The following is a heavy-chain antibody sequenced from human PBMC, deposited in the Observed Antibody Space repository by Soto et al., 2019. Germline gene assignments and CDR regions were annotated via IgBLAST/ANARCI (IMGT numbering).Heavy chain of an antibody. V-gene: IGHV4-34*12. CDR3: AGIEYSSSKIFDY. J-gene: IGHJ4*02. D-gene: IGHD6-6*01. Sequence: SEPLSFTCALYDGSFRCYYWIWFRQPPGKGLGWIGEFIHSARTNYNPRLHKRVTISVYTSQYLFSLKLSSVTAADTAVYYCAGIEYSSSKIFDYWGQGTLVTV. CDR1: DGSFRCYY. CDR2: FIHSART.